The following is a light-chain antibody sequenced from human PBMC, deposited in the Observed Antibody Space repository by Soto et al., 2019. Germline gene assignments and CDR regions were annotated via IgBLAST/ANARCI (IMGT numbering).Light chain of an antibody. V-gene: IGKV3-15*01. CDR2: GAS. Sequence: EIEMTQSPATLSVSPGERATLSCRASQSVSSNLAWYQQKPGQAPRLLIYGASTRATGIPARFSGSGSGTELTLTISSLQFEDFAVYYYQQYNNWPPMYTFGEGTKLEIK. CDR3: QQYNNWPPMYT. J-gene: IGKJ2*01. CDR1: QSVSSN.